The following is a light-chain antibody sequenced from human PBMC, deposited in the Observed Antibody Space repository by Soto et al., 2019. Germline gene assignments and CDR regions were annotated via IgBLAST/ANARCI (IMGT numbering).Light chain of an antibody. CDR2: GAS. V-gene: IGKV3-15*01. J-gene: IGKJ2*02. CDR3: QQYNNWPPWT. Sequence: EIVMTQSPATLSVSPGERATLSCRASQSVSSNLAWYQQKPGQAPRLLIYGASTRATGIPARFSGSRSGTEFTPTISSLQSEDLAVYYCQQYNNWPPWTFGQGTNLEIK. CDR1: QSVSSN.